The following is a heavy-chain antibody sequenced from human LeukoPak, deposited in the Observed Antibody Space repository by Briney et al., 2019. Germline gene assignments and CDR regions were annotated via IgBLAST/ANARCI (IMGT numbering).Heavy chain of an antibody. V-gene: IGHV4-38-2*01. CDR2: IYYSGST. Sequence: GSLRLSCAASGFTLSSYWMSWIRQPPGKGLEWIGSIYYSGSTYYNPSLKSRVTISVDTSKNQFSLKLRSVTAADTAVYYCARPHSSGWYGGFDIWGQGTMVTVSS. J-gene: IGHJ3*02. D-gene: IGHD6-19*01. CDR3: ARPHSSGWYGGFDI. CDR1: GFTLSSYW.